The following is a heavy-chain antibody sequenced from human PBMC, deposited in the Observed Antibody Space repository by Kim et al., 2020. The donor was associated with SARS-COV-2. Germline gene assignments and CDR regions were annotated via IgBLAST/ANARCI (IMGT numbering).Heavy chain of an antibody. CDR1: GFTFSSYA. D-gene: IGHD5-18*01. Sequence: GGSLRLSCEASGFTFSSYAMHWVRQAPGKGLEWVAVISYDGSNKYYADSVKGRFTISRDNSKNTLYLQMNSLRAEDTAVYYCARASTIQLWLYYYYGMDVWGQGTTVTVSS. V-gene: IGHV3-30-3*01. J-gene: IGHJ6*02. CDR2: ISYDGSNK. CDR3: ARASTIQLWLYYYYGMDV.